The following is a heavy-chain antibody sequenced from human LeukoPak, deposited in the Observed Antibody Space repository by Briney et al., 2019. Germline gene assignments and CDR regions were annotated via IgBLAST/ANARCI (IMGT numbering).Heavy chain of an antibody. Sequence: GGSLRLSCAASGFTVSSNYMSWVRQAPGKGLEWVSAISGSGGSTYYADSVKGRFTISRDNSKNTLYLQMNSLRAEDTAVYYCAKASSIAARPKYFDYWGQGTLVTVSS. CDR3: AKASSIAARPKYFDY. CDR1: GFTVSSNY. J-gene: IGHJ4*02. V-gene: IGHV3-23*01. D-gene: IGHD6-6*01. CDR2: ISGSGGST.